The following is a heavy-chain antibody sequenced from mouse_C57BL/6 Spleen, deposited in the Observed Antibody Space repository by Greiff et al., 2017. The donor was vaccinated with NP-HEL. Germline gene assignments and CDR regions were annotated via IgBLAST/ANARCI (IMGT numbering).Heavy chain of an antibody. Sequence: EVQLVESGPELVKPGASVKMSCKASGYTFTDYNMHWVKQSHGKSLEWIGYINPNNGGTSYNQKFKGKATLTVNKSSSTAYMELRSLTSEDSAVYYCARWLLREGMDYWGQGTSVTVSS. D-gene: IGHD2-3*01. CDR1: GYTFTDYN. CDR3: ARWLLREGMDY. CDR2: INPNNGGT. V-gene: IGHV1-22*01. J-gene: IGHJ4*01.